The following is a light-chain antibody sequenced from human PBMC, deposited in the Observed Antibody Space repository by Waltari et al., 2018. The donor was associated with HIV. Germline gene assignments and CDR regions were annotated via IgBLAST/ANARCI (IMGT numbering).Light chain of an antibody. Sequence: QSALTQPASVSGSPGQSITISCTGSSSDVGAYTYVSWYQQHPGKAPKLVMYDDSNRPSGVSNLFSGSKSCNTASLTISGLQTEDEADYYCNSYSTTYTPCVFGTGTRVTVL. CDR2: DDS. CDR1: SSDVGAYTY. J-gene: IGLJ1*01. CDR3: NSYSTTYTPCV. V-gene: IGLV2-14*01.